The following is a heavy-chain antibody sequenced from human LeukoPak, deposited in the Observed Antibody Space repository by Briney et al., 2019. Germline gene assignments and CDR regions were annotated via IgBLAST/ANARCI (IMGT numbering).Heavy chain of an antibody. D-gene: IGHD3-22*01. J-gene: IGHJ4*02. CDR3: ARDYYDSNGYYYGGY. Sequence: GGSLRLSCAASGFTFSSYSMNWVRQAPGKGLEWVSYSSDSSSTIYYADSVRGRFTISRDNAKNSLYLQMNSLRAEDTAVYYCARDYYDSNGYYYGGYWGQGTLVTVSS. CDR2: SSDSSSTI. CDR1: GFTFSSYS. V-gene: IGHV3-48*01.